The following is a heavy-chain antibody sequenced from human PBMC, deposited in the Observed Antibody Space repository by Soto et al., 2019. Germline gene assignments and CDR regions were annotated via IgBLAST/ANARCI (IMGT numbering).Heavy chain of an antibody. V-gene: IGHV1-8*01. CDR3: ARGKGLDYEDPNNWLDP. J-gene: IGHJ5*02. Sequence: QVQLVQSGAEVKKPGASVMVSCKASGYTFNSYDINWVRQATGRGLEWIGWMNPTSGNTGLAQEFLGRVTMTRNTAINTAYLEMSSLTFDDTAIYYCARGKGLDYEDPNNWLDPWGRGTLVTVSS. D-gene: IGHD3-16*01. CDR2: MNPTSGNT. CDR1: GYTFNSYD.